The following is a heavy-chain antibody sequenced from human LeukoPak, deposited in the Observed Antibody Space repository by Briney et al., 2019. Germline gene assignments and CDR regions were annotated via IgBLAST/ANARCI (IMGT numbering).Heavy chain of an antibody. Sequence: GGSLRLSCVVSGLSLSNYAMTWVRQAPGKGLEWVSYISERGGSTTYADSVKGQFTISRDTSLNTLYLQMNNLRAEDTAVYFCAKRGVVIRGILVIGYHQEAYHYDFWGQGVLVTVSS. CDR3: AKRGVVIRGILVIGYHQEAYHYDF. V-gene: IGHV3-23*01. CDR1: GLSLSNYA. J-gene: IGHJ4*02. D-gene: IGHD3-10*01. CDR2: ISERGGST.